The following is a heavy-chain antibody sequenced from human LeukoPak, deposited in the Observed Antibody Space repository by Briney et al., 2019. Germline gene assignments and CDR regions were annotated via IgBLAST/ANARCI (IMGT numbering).Heavy chain of an antibody. Sequence: ASVKVSCKASGYTFTSYDINWVRQATGQGLEWMGWVNPNSGNTGYAQKFQGRVTMTRNTSISTAYMELSSLRSEDTAVYYCARDLDVEMATIFDYWGQGTLVTVSS. V-gene: IGHV1-8*01. CDR2: VNPNSGNT. CDR3: ARDLDVEMATIFDY. D-gene: IGHD5-24*01. J-gene: IGHJ4*02. CDR1: GYTFTSYD.